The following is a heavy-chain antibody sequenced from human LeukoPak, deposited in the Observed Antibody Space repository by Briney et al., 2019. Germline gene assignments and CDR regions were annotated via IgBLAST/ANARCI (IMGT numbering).Heavy chain of an antibody. CDR1: GFTFSNAW. J-gene: IGHJ6*03. CDR2: IKSKTDGGTT. CDR3: TTLPRPAYQYYDFWSGLWYYYMDV. V-gene: IGHV3-15*01. Sequence: GGSLRLSCAASGFTFSNAWMSWVRQAPGKGLEWVGRIKSKTDGGTTDYAAPVKGRFTISRDDSKNTLYLQMNSLKTEDTAVYYCTTLPRPAYQYYDFWSGLWYYYMDVWGKGTTVTVSS. D-gene: IGHD3-3*01.